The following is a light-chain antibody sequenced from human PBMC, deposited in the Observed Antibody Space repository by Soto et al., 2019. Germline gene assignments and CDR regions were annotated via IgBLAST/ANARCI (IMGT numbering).Light chain of an antibody. Sequence: QSGLTQPASVSGSPGQSITISCTGTSSDVGSYSLVSWYQQHPGTAPKLVIYEGSKRPSGVSNRFSGSKSGNTASLTISGLQAEDEADYYCCSYAGSSTYVFGTGTKLTVL. V-gene: IGLV2-23*01. CDR1: SSDVGSYSL. J-gene: IGLJ1*01. CDR3: CSYAGSSTYV. CDR2: EGS.